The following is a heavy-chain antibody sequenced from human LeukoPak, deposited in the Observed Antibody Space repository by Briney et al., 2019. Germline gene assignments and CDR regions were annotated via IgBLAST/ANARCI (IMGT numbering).Heavy chain of an antibody. J-gene: IGHJ4*02. CDR2: INGDGTTT. D-gene: IGHD6-25*01. CDR3: VRDSYRGGF. Sequence: GGSLRLSCAASGFTFTTYWMHWVRQVPGKGLVWVSGINGDGTTTNYADGVKGRFTISRDNAKSTLFPQMNSLRVEDTAIYYCVRDSYRGGFWGQGTLVTVSS. CDR1: GFTFTTYW. V-gene: IGHV3-74*01.